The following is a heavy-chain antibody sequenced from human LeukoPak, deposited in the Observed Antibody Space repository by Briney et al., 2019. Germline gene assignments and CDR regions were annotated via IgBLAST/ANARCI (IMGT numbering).Heavy chain of an antibody. CDR3: ATGGFANYDILTGYPPPQNWFDP. D-gene: IGHD3-9*01. J-gene: IGHJ5*02. V-gene: IGHV1-24*01. Sequence: ASVKVSCKVSGYTLTELSMHWVRQAPGKGLEWMGGFDPEDGETIYAQEFQGRVTMTEDTSTDTAYMELSSLRSEDTAVYYCATGGFANYDILTGYPPPQNWFDPWGQGTLVTVSS. CDR1: GYTLTELS. CDR2: FDPEDGET.